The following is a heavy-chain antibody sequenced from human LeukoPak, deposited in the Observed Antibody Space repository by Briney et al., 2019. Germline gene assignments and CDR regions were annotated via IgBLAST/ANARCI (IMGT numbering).Heavy chain of an antibody. CDR1: GESISRFY. J-gene: IGHJ5*02. V-gene: IGHV4-59*08. CDR3: ARHGNYAGGIDWFDP. Sequence: PSETLSLTCTVSGESISRFYWSWIRQTPGKGLEWIAYIHSDGSTNSDPSFKSRVTTSIDTSKNQSFLNLSSVTAADTAVYYCARHGNYAGGIDWFDPWGQGTLITVSS. CDR2: IHSDGST. D-gene: IGHD1-7*01.